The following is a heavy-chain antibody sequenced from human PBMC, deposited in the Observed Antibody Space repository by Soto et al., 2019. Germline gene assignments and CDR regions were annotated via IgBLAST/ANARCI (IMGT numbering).Heavy chain of an antibody. D-gene: IGHD5-12*01. CDR2: ISYDGSEK. Sequence: QVQLVESGGGVIQPGRSLRLSCAASRFHFGNYAMHWVRQAPGKGLEWVAVISYDGSEKYHADSVKGRFTISRDNSENTLFLQMDSLRPEDTAVYYCARRGWPPALLKPANRYAYYGMDVWGQGTTVTVS. V-gene: IGHV3-30-3*01. J-gene: IGHJ6*02. CDR1: RFHFGNYA. CDR3: ARRGWPPALLKPANRYAYYGMDV.